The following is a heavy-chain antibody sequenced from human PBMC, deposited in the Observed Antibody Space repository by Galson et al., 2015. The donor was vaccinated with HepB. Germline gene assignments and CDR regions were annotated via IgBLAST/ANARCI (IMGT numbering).Heavy chain of an antibody. CDR2: ISAYNGNT. J-gene: IGHJ4*02. V-gene: IGHV1-18*01. D-gene: IGHD6-19*01. CDR3: AGDKGIAVAGVDY. CDR1: GYIFSNFG. Sequence: SVKVSCKASGYIFSNFGITWVRQAPGHGLEWMGWISAYNGNTNHAQKFQGRVTMTTDTSTSTASMELRSLRSDDTAVYFCAGDKGIAVAGVDYWGQGTLVTVSS.